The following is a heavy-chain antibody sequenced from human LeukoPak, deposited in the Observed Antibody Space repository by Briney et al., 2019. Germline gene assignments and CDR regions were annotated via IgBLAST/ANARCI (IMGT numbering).Heavy chain of an antibody. CDR3: ASSRDTATNLPDY. J-gene: IGHJ4*02. V-gene: IGHV3-21*01. CDR2: ISSSSSYI. CDR1: GFTFSSYS. D-gene: IGHD5-18*01. Sequence: PGGSLRLSCAASGFTFSSYSMNWVRQAPGKGLEWVSSISSSSSYIYYADSVKGRFTISRDNAKNSLYLQMNSLRAEDTAVYYCASSRDTATNLPDYWGQGTLVTVSS.